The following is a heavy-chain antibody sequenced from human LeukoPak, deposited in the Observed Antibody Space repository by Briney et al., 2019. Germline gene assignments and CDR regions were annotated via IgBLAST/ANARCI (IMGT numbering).Heavy chain of an antibody. Sequence: SETLSLTCAVYGGSFSGYYWSWIRQPPGKGLEWIGEINHSGSTNYNPSLKSRVTISVDTSKNQFSLKLSSVTAADTAVYYCARDQYYYDSSGYYYDYFDYWGQGTLVTVSS. D-gene: IGHD3-22*01. CDR1: GGSFSGYY. CDR3: ARDQYYYDSSGYYYDYFDY. CDR2: INHSGST. V-gene: IGHV4-34*01. J-gene: IGHJ4*02.